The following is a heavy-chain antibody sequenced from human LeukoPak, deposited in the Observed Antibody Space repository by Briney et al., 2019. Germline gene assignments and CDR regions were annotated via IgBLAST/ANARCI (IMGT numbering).Heavy chain of an antibody. Sequence: GASVKVSCKASGGTFSSYAISWVRQAPGQGLEWMGGIIPIFGTANYAQKFQGRVTITADESTSTAYMELSSLRPEDTAVYYCARDRRTYSSGWYDHWGQGTLVTVSS. J-gene: IGHJ5*02. D-gene: IGHD6-19*01. CDR3: ARDRRTYSSGWYDH. CDR1: GGTFSSYA. CDR2: IIPIFGTA. V-gene: IGHV1-69*13.